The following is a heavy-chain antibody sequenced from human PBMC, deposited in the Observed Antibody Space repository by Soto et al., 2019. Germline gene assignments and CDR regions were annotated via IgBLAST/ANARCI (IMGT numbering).Heavy chain of an antibody. D-gene: IGHD6-6*01. Sequence: GASVKVTCKASGGSFSSYTISWVRQAPGQGNKWLGRIIPILGIANYAQKLQGRVTMTTDTSTSTAYMELRSLRSDDTAVYYCARGTPNIAARPTLLRYWFDPWGQGTLVTVSS. CDR1: GGSFSSYT. CDR2: IIPILGIA. CDR3: ARGTPNIAARPTLLRYWFDP. V-gene: IGHV1-69*02. J-gene: IGHJ5*02.